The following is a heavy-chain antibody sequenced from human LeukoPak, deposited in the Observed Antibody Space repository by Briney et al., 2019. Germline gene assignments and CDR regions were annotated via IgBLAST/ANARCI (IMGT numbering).Heavy chain of an antibody. J-gene: IGHJ6*03. D-gene: IGHD3-3*01. V-gene: IGHV4-34*01. Sequence: SETLSLTCAVYGGSFSGYYWSWIRQPPGKGLEWIGEINHSGSTNYNPSLKSRVTISVDTSKNQFSLKLSSVTAADTAVYYCARLTVDGPHYDFWSGFSYYYYYYMDVWGKGTTVTVSS. CDR3: ARLTVDGPHYDFWSGFSYYYYYYMDV. CDR1: GGSFSGYY. CDR2: INHSGST.